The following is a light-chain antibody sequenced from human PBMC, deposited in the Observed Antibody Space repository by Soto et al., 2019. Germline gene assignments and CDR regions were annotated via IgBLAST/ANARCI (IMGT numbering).Light chain of an antibody. J-gene: IGKJ1*01. Sequence: EIVLTQSPATLSVSPGEGATLSCRASQSVGNNLAWYQQKPGQAPRLLISGVSTRATGVSVKFSGSGSGTEFTLTISSLQSEDSAVYYCQQYDNWPPWTFGQGTHVEIK. CDR1: QSVGNN. CDR3: QQYDNWPPWT. V-gene: IGKV3-15*01. CDR2: GVS.